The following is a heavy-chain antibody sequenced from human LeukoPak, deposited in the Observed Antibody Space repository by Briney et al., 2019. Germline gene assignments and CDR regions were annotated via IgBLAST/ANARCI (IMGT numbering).Heavy chain of an antibody. CDR1: GFTFSSYA. J-gene: IGHJ5*02. Sequence: GSLRLSCAASGFTFSSYAMSWVRQAPGKGLEWIGEINHSGSTNYNPSLKSRVTISVDTSKNQFSLKLSSVTAADTAVYYCARYRRGQWLVQQRWFDPWGQGTLVTVSS. D-gene: IGHD6-19*01. V-gene: IGHV4-34*01. CDR2: INHSGST. CDR3: ARYRRGQWLVQQRWFDP.